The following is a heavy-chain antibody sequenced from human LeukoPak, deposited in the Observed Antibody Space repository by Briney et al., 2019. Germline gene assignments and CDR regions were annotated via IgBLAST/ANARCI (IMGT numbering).Heavy chain of an antibody. Sequence: PGGSLRLSCAASGFTFSTYSMNWVRQAPGKGLEWVSSISSNSNYIYYADSMKGRFTISRDNAKDSLYLQMNSLRAGDTAVYYCARGGTYYEASDYWGQGTLVTVSS. CDR2: ISSNSNYI. V-gene: IGHV3-21*01. J-gene: IGHJ4*02. D-gene: IGHD1-26*01. CDR3: ARGGTYYEASDY. CDR1: GFTFSTYS.